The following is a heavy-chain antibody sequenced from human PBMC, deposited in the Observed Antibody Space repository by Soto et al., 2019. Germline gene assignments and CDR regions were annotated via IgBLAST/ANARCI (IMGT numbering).Heavy chain of an antibody. CDR1: GGSISSGDYY. CDR2: IYYSGST. CDR3: ARATIVLVPAAMVSHWFDP. J-gene: IGHJ5*02. Sequence: QVQLQESGPGLVKPSQTLSLTCTVSGGSISSGDYYWSWIRQPPGKGLEWIGYIYYSGSTYYNPSLNSRVTISVDTSKNQFSLKLSSVTAAHTAVYYCARATIVLVPAAMVSHWFDPWGQGTLVTVSS. D-gene: IGHD2-2*01. V-gene: IGHV4-30-4*01.